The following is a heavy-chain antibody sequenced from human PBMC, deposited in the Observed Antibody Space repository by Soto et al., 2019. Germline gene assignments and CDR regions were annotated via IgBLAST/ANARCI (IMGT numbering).Heavy chain of an antibody. CDR2: INAGNGNT. CDR3: ARFFRPLWFGELLGSAFDI. CDR1: GYTFTIYP. V-gene: IGHV1-3*01. J-gene: IGHJ3*02. D-gene: IGHD3-10*01. Sequence: ASLKVSCKTSGYTFTIYPVHCVRHNPGQRLEWMGWINAGNGNTKYSQKFQGRVTITRDTSASTAYMELSSLRSEDTAVYYCARFFRPLWFGELLGSAFDIWGQGTMVTVSS.